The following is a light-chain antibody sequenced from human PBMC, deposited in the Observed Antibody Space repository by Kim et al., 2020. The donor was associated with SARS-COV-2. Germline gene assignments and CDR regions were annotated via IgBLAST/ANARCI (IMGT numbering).Light chain of an antibody. V-gene: IGKV1-39*01. CDR1: QNIGTY. J-gene: IGKJ2*03. Sequence: DFQMTQSPSSLSASVGDRVTITCRANQNIGTYLNWYQHKPGKAPQLLIYAASSLRSGVPSRFSGSGSGTDFTLTISSLQPDDCATYYCQQSYSTPLHSFGQGTKLEI. CDR2: AAS. CDR3: QQSYSTPLHS.